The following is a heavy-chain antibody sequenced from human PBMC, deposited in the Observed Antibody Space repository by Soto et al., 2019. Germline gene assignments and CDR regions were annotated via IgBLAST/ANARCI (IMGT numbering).Heavy chain of an antibody. Sequence: SVKVSCKASGFTFTSSAVQWVRQARGQRLEWIGWIVVGSGNTNYAQRFQERVTITRDMSTSTAYMELSSLRSEDTAVYYCAAAIPSVRYYYDSSGYPWGQGTLVTVSS. D-gene: IGHD3-22*01. CDR2: IVVGSGNT. V-gene: IGHV1-58*01. CDR3: AAAIPSVRYYYDSSGYP. CDR1: GFTFTSSA. J-gene: IGHJ5*02.